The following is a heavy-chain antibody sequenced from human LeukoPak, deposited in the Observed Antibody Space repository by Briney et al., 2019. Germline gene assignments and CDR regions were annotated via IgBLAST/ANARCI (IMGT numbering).Heavy chain of an antibody. V-gene: IGHV4-30-4*08. D-gene: IGHD2-2*01. Sequence: PSETLSLTCTVSGGSISSGDYSWSWIRQPPGKGLEWIGYIYYSGSTYYNPSLKSRVTISVDTPKNQFSLKLSSVTAADTAVYYCAREGYQLLVDYYYMDVWGKGTTVTVSS. CDR3: AREGYQLLVDYYYMDV. CDR2: IYYSGST. CDR1: GGSISSGDYS. J-gene: IGHJ6*03.